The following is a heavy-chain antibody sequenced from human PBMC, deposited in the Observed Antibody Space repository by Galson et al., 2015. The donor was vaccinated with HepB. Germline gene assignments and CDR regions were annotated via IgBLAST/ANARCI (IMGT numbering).Heavy chain of an antibody. CDR3: ARGKEYLGGYDSGAFDI. CDR2: ISYDGSNK. J-gene: IGHJ3*02. V-gene: IGHV3-30*04. CDR1: GFTFSSYA. Sequence: SLRLSCAASGFTFSSYAMHWVRQAPGKGLEWVAVISYDGSNKYYADSVKGRFTISRDNSKNTLYLQMNSLRAEDTAVYYCARGKEYLGGYDSGAFDIWGQGTMVTVSS. D-gene: IGHD5-12*01.